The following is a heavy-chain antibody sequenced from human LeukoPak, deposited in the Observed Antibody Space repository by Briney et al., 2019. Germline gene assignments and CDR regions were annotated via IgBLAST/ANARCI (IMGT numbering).Heavy chain of an antibody. CDR1: GFTFSSYA. D-gene: IGHD3-22*01. J-gene: IGHJ4*02. CDR3: AKGITMLVVVLDLDY. CDR2: ISGSGGST. Sequence: GGSLRLSCAGSGFTFSSYAMSWVRQAPGKGLEGGSAISGSGGSTYYADSVKGRFTISRDNSKNTLYLQMNSLRAEDPAVYYCAKGITMLVVVLDLDYWGQGTLVTVSS. V-gene: IGHV3-23*01.